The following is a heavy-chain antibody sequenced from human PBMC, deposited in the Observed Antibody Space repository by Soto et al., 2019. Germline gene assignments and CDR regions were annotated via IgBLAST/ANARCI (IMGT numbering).Heavy chain of an antibody. J-gene: IGHJ6*02. CDR1: GYTFTGYY. Sequence: ASVKVSCKASGYTFTGYYMHWVRQAPGQGLEWMGWINPNSGGTNYPQKFQGRVTMTRDTSTSTAYMELSRLRSDDTAVYYCARDGGYSSSSAHYYYYYGMDVWGQGTTVTVSS. V-gene: IGHV1-2*02. CDR2: INPNSGGT. CDR3: ARDGGYSSSSAHYYYYYGMDV. D-gene: IGHD6-13*01.